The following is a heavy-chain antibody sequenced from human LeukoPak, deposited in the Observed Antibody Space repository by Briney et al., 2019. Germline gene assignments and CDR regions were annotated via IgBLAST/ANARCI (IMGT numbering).Heavy chain of an antibody. CDR2: INYSGST. D-gene: IGHD3-10*02. V-gene: IGHV4-39*07. CDR1: GDSISSNNCY. J-gene: IGHJ4*02. CDR3: ARVRLYSDY. Sequence: PSETLSLTCTVSGDSISSNNCYWAWIRQPPGKGLEWIASINYSGSTFYNPSLKSRVTISVDTSKNRFSLKLSSVTAADTAVYYCARVRLYSDYWGQGTLVTVSS.